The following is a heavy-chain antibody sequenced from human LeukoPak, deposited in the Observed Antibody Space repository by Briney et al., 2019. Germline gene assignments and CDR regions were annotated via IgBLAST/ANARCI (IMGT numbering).Heavy chain of an antibody. J-gene: IGHJ4*02. CDR1: GFTFSNAW. V-gene: IGHV3-15*01. D-gene: IGHD3-3*01. Sequence: GGSLRLSCAASGFTFSNAWMSWVRQAPGKGLEWVGRIKSKADGGTTDYAAPVKGRFTISRDDSKNALYLQMDSLKTEDTAVFYCTTLSWSGYLDYRGQGTLVTVSS. CDR2: IKSKADGGTT. CDR3: TTLSWSGYLDY.